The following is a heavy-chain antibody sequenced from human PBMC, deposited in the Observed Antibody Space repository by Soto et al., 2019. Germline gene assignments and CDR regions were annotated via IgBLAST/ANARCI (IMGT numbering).Heavy chain of an antibody. CDR2: ISGSGGST. Sequence: GGSLSLSCAASGFTFSSYAMSWVRQAPGKGLEWVSAISGSGGSTYYADSVKSRFTISRDNSKNTLYLQMNSLRAEDTAVYYGAKGGGDIVVVPAAIWYYYGMDVWGQGTTVTVSS. CDR1: GFTFSSYA. V-gene: IGHV3-23*01. J-gene: IGHJ6*02. D-gene: IGHD2-2*01. CDR3: AKGGGDIVVVPAAIWYYYGMDV.